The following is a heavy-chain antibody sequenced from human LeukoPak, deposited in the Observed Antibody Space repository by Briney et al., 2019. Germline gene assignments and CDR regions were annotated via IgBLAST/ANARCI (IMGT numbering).Heavy chain of an antibody. D-gene: IGHD4-17*01. V-gene: IGHV3-48*03. Sequence: GGSLRLSCSASDFTFSSYEMNWVRQAPGKGLEWISYVSRSGTTVYYADSVKGLFTISRDNAKNSLYLQMNSLRVEDTAVYYCARPSTVTSLVVGYYFYGMDLWGQGTTVTVSS. CDR1: DFTFSSYE. CDR3: ARPSTVTSLVVGYYFYGMDL. J-gene: IGHJ6*02. CDR2: VSRSGTTV.